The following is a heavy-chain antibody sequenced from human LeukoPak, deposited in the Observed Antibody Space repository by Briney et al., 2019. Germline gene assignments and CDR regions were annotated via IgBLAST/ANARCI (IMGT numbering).Heavy chain of an antibody. V-gene: IGHV3-7*01. Sequence: GGSLRLSCAASGFTFSSYWMSWVRQAPGKGLEWVANIKQDGSEKYYVDSVKGRFTISRDNGKTSLYLQMNSLRDEDTAVYYCARDSGGAFDYWGQGTLVTVSS. D-gene: IGHD2-15*01. CDR1: GFTFSSYW. CDR2: IKQDGSEK. CDR3: ARDSGGAFDY. J-gene: IGHJ4*02.